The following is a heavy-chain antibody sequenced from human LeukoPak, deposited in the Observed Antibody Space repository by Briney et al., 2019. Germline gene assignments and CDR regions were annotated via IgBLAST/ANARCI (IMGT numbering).Heavy chain of an antibody. CDR3: ARGTTPAAGPYKWFDP. J-gene: IGHJ5*02. V-gene: IGHV1-2*02. D-gene: IGHD6-13*01. CDR1: GYTFTTYY. CDR2: MNPNSGAT. Sequence: ASVKVSFKASGYTFTTYYMHWVRQAPGQGLEWMGWMNPNSGATKYAQKFQGRVTMTRDTSISTSYMELSRLISDDTAMYYCARGTTPAAGPYKWFDPWGQGTLVTVSS.